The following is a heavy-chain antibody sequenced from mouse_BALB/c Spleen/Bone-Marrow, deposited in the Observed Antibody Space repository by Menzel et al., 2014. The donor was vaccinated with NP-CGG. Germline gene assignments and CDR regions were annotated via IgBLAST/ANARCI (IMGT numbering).Heavy chain of an antibody. D-gene: IGHD2-1*01. Sequence: VQLQQSGAELVRPGTSVKVSCKASGYAFTNYLIEWVKQRPGQGLEWIGVINPGSGGTNYNEKFKGKATLTADKSSSTAYMQLSSLTSDDSAVYFCAREKGKDAMDYWGQGTPVTVSS. CDR3: AREKGKDAMDY. CDR1: GYAFTNYL. J-gene: IGHJ4*01. V-gene: IGHV1-54*01. CDR2: INPGSGGT.